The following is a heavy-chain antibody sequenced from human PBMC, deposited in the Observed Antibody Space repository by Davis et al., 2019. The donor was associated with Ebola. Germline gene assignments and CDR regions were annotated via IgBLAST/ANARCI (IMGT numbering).Heavy chain of an antibody. CDR2: IYTGGNT. CDR3: AKGYYNDYAFDY. V-gene: IGHV3-53*01. J-gene: IGHJ4*02. CDR1: GFSVSSNY. D-gene: IGHD4-11*01. Sequence: PGGSLRLSCAASGFSVSSNYVSWVRQAPGKGPEWVSVIYTGGNTYYADSVKGRFTISRDSSKNTLYLQMNSLRTGDTAVYYCAKGYYNDYAFDYWGQGTLVTVSS.